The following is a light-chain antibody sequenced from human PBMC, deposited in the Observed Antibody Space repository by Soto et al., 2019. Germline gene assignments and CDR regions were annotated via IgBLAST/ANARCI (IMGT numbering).Light chain of an antibody. CDR1: QSIGKY. Sequence: DIPMTQPPSSLSASVGDRVTITCRASQSIGKYLNWYQQKPGKAPKLLIYAASTLQRGVPSRFSGSGSGTDFILTINSLQPEDFATYYCQQSYITPLTFGGGTKAEI. J-gene: IGKJ4*01. CDR3: QQSYITPLT. CDR2: AAS. V-gene: IGKV1-39*01.